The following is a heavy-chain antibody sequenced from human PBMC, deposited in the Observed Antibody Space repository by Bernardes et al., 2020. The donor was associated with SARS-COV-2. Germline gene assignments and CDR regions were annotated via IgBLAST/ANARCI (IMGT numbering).Heavy chain of an antibody. CDR2: INPKSGGT. CDR3: ALPPTNYDRYGMDV. Sequence: ASLKVSCKSSGYPFTGYYIHWVRPAPGQGLEWMGWINPKSGGTNYAQRFQGRVTMTRDTSISTAYMELSRLRSDDTAVYYCALPPTNYDRYGMDVWGRGTTVTVSS. V-gene: IGHV1-2*02. D-gene: IGHD3-22*01. J-gene: IGHJ6*02. CDR1: GYPFTGYY.